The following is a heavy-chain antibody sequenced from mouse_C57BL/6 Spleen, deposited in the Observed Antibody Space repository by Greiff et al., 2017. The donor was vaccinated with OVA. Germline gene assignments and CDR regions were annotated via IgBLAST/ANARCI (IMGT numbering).Heavy chain of an antibody. CDR2: IYPGSGST. CDR3: ARPYDYERAWFAY. V-gene: IGHV1-55*01. D-gene: IGHD2-4*01. CDR1: GYTFTSYW. J-gene: IGHJ3*01. Sequence: QVQLQQPGAELVKPGASVKMSCKASGYTFTSYWITWVKQRPGQGLEWIGDIYPGSGSTNYNEKFKSKATLTVDTSSSTAYMQLSSLTSEDSAVYYCARPYDYERAWFAYWGQGTLVTVSA.